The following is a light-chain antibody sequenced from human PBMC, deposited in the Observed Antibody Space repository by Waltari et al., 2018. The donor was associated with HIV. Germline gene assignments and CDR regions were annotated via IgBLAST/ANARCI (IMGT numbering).Light chain of an antibody. Sequence: AIGMTQSPSSVSASIGDRVTIACRASQGIGRSLAWYQQKTGKAPKLLIDASSTLQSGAPSRFSGNASGTDFTLTISCLQSDDFATYYCQQYYMYPLTFGGGTKVEI. CDR1: QGIGRS. CDR3: QQYYMYPLT. CDR2: ASS. J-gene: IGKJ4*01. V-gene: IGKV1-8*01.